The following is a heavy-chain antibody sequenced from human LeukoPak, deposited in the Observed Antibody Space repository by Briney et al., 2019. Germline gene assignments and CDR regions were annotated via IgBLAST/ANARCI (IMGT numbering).Heavy chain of an antibody. J-gene: IGHJ4*02. V-gene: IGHV1-46*01. CDR3: ARTPYCGGDWHGGFDY. CDR1: GSTFTSSY. Sequence: GVSVKVSCKASGSTFTSSYIPRLRQAPRLQLKWWGIIHPSVGSTSYTQQFPGRVTRTRDTSTSTVYMELSSLRSKDTAVYYCARTPYCGGDWHGGFDYWGQGTLVTVSS. CDR2: IHPSVGST. D-gene: IGHD2-21*02.